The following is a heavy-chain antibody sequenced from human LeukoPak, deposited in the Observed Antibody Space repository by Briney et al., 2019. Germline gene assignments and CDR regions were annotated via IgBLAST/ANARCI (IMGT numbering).Heavy chain of an antibody. CDR3: AKDIMAVAGGPFDY. D-gene: IGHD6-19*01. J-gene: IGHJ4*02. CDR2: IDNSGSAT. CDR1: GFTFTDHY. Sequence: GGSLRLSCAASGFTFTDHYMTWIRQTPGKGLKWLSYIDNSGSATYYVDSVKGRFTISRDNAKNSLYLQTNSLRAEDTALYYCAKDIMAVAGGPFDYWGQGTLVTVSS. V-gene: IGHV3-11*01.